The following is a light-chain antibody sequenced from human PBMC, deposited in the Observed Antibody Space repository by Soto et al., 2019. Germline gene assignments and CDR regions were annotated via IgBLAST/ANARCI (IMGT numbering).Light chain of an antibody. Sequence: QSALTQPASVSGSPGQSITISCTGTSSDVGGYNYVSWYQQHPGKAPKLMIYEVSNRPSGVSNRFSGSKSGNTASLTISGLRAKNGLINTGSPYTGSSPNVFEPGTK. J-gene: IGLJ1*01. CDR3: SPYTGSSPNV. CDR2: EVS. V-gene: IGLV2-14*01. CDR1: SSDVGGYNY.